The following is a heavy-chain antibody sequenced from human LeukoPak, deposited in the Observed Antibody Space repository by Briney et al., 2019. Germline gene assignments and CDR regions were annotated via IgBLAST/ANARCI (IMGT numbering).Heavy chain of an antibody. J-gene: IGHJ4*02. V-gene: IGHV4-31*03. CDR2: IYYSGST. D-gene: IGHD6-19*01. Sequence: PSETLSLTCTVSGGSVSSGGYYWSWIRQHPGKGLEWTGYIYYSGSTYYNPSLKSRVTISVDTSKNQFSLKLSSVTAADTAVYYCARARGAVAEYYFDYWGQGTLVTVSS. CDR1: GGSVSSGGYY. CDR3: ARARGAVAEYYFDY.